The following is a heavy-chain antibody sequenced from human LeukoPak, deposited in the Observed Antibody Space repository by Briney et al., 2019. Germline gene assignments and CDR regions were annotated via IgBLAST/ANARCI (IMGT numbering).Heavy chain of an antibody. V-gene: IGHV1-24*01. CDR2: FDPEDGET. CDR1: GGTFSSYA. Sequence: GASVKVSCKASGGTFSSYAISWVRQAPGQGLEWMGGFDPEDGETIYAQKFQGRVTMTEDTSTDTAYMELSSLRSDDTAVYYCATDIYYDRRTFDSWGQGTLVTVSS. J-gene: IGHJ4*02. CDR3: ATDIYYDRRTFDS. D-gene: IGHD3-22*01.